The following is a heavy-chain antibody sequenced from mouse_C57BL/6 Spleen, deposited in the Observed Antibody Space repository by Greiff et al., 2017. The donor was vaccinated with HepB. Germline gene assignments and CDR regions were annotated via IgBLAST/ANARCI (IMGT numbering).Heavy chain of an antibody. Sequence: VQLKESGGDLVKPGGSLKLSCAASGFTFSSYGMSWVRQTPDKRLEWVATISSGGSYTYYPDSVKGRFTISRDNAKNTLYLQMSSLKSEDTAMYYCARHQDYGSSFWFAYWGQGTLVTVSA. D-gene: IGHD1-1*01. CDR2: ISSGGSYT. CDR3: ARHQDYGSSFWFAY. V-gene: IGHV5-6*01. CDR1: GFTFSSYG. J-gene: IGHJ3*01.